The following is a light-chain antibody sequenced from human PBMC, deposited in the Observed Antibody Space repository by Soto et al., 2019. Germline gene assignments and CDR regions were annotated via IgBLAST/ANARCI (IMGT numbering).Light chain of an antibody. CDR1: QSITNNF. CDR2: DAS. J-gene: IGKJ4*01. CDR3: QQFDKLIT. V-gene: IGKV3D-20*01. Sequence: EIVLTQSPATLSLSPGERATLSCGASQSITNNFLAWYQQRPGPATRLLIYDASNKAAGIANRFSGSVSGTDFTLTISRLKPDYCAVYYCQQFDKLITFGGGTKVEI.